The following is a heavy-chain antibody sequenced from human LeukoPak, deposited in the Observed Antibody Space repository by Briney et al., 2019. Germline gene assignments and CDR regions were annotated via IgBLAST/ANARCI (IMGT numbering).Heavy chain of an antibody. CDR3: ARPPDNYGGNPGDY. V-gene: IGHV3-23*01. CDR2: ISGSGGST. CDR1: GFTFNNYA. D-gene: IGHD4-23*01. Sequence: GGSLRLSCAASGFTFNNYAMSWVRQAPGKGLEWVSTISGSGGSTYYADSVKGRFTISRDNSKNTLYLQMSGLRAEDTAVYYCARPPDNYGGNPGDYWGQGTLVTVSS. J-gene: IGHJ4*02.